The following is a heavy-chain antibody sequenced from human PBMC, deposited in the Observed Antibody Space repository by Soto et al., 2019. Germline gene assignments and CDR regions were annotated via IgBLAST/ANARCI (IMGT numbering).Heavy chain of an antibody. D-gene: IGHD3-10*01. J-gene: IGHJ4*02. V-gene: IGHV4-31*03. CDR3: ARGEYYYGSEPETD. Sequence: QVLLQESGPGLVKPSQTLSLTCTVSGGSISSGGYYWSWIRQHPGKGLEWIGYIYYSGSTYYNPSLKSRGTISVDTSKNQFSLKLSSVTAADTAVYYCARGEYYYGSEPETDWGQGTLVTVSS. CDR2: IYYSGST. CDR1: GGSISSGGYY.